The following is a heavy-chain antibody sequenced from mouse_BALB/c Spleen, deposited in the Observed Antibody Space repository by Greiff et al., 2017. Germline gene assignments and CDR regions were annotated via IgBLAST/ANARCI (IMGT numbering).Heavy chain of an antibody. CDR3: ARPLLLRAWFAY. CDR1: GYTFTSYW. Sequence: QVQLQQSGAELAKPGSSVKMSCKASGYTFTSYWMHWVKHRPGQGLEWIGYINPSTGYTEYNQKFKDQATLTADKSSSTAYMQLSSLTSEDSAVYYCARPLLLRAWFAYWGQGTLVTVSA. D-gene: IGHD1-1*01. J-gene: IGHJ3*01. V-gene: IGHV1-7*01. CDR2: INPSTGYT.